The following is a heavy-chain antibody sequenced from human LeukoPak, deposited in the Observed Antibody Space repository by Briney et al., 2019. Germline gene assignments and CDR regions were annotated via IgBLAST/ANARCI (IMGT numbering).Heavy chain of an antibody. V-gene: IGHV3-30-3*01. D-gene: IGHD6-13*01. CDR3: ARDLAQYSSSWTATFDY. CDR2: ISYDGSNK. CDR1: GFIFSDYS. Sequence: PGGSLRLSCAASGFIFSDYSMTWVRQAPGKGLEWVAVISYDGSNKYYADSVKGRFTISRDNSKNTLYLQMNSLRAEDTAVYYCARDLAQYSSSWTATFDYWGQGTLVTVSS. J-gene: IGHJ4*02.